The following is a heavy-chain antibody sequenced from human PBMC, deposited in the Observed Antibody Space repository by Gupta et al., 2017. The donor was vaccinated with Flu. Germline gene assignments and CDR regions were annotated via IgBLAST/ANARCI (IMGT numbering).Heavy chain of an antibody. V-gene: IGHV3-21*02. CDR3: AKETAGETAGFDI. CDR2: ITPSGSHT. D-gene: IGHD6-13*01. Sequence: EVQLVESGGGLVKAGGSLRLSCAASGLPFSNYAMNWVRQAPGKGLEWVSSITPSGSHTFYADSVKGRFTISRDNAEKSLYLQMNSLRAEDTAVYYCAKETAGETAGFDIWGQGTMVTVSS. J-gene: IGHJ3*02. CDR1: GLPFSNYA.